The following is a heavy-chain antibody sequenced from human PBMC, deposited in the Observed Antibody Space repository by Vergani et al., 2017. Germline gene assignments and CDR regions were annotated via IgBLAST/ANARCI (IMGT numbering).Heavy chain of an antibody. CDR3: AKGRLYSSSWYIPRFDY. J-gene: IGHJ4*02. CDR2: ISWNSGSI. Sequence: EVQLVESGGGLVQPGRSLRLSCAASGFTFDDYAMHWVRQAPGKGLEWVSGISWNSGSIGYADSVKGRFTISRDNAKNSLYLQMNSLRAEDTALYYCAKGRLYSSSWYIPRFDYWGQGTLVTVSS. CDR1: GFTFDDYA. D-gene: IGHD6-13*01. V-gene: IGHV3-9*01.